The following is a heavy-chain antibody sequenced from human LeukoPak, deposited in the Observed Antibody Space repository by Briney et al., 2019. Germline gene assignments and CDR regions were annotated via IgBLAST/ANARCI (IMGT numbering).Heavy chain of an antibody. D-gene: IGHD6-13*01. V-gene: IGHV4-39*01. CDR1: GGSISSSSYY. CDR2: IYYSGST. J-gene: IGHJ4*02. Sequence: RASETLSLTCTVSGGSISSSSYYWGWLRQPPGKGLEWIGSIYYSGSTYYNPSLKSRVTISVDTSKNQFSLKLSSVTAADTAVYYCARGRGSSWYYFDYWGQGTLVTVSS. CDR3: ARGRGSSWYYFDY.